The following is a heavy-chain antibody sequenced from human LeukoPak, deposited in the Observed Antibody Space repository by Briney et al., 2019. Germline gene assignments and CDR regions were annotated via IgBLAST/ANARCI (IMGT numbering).Heavy chain of an antibody. V-gene: IGHV4-4*02. D-gene: IGHD1-26*01. J-gene: IGHJ4*02. CDR3: ASRLAGATDY. Sequence: SETLSLTCDVSGDSITNSIWWSWLRQPPGKGLEWIGEIYHSGSNNYNPSLKSRVTISVDTSKNQFSLKLSSVTAADTAVYYCASRLAGATDYWGQGTLVTVSS. CDR2: IYHSGSN. CDR1: GDSITNSIW.